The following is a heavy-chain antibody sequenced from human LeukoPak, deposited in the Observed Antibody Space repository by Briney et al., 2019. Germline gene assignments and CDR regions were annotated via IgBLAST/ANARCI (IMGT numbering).Heavy chain of an antibody. CDR1: GGTFSSYA. CDR2: IIPIFGTA. D-gene: IGHD3-10*01. J-gene: IGHJ3*02. V-gene: IGHV1-69*13. CDR3: ARARQIISHDAFDI. Sequence: VASVKVSCKASGGTFSSYAISWVRQAPGQGLEWMGGIIPIFGTANYAQKFQGRVTITADESTSTADMELSSLRSEDTAVYYCARARQIISHDAFDIWGQGTMVTVSS.